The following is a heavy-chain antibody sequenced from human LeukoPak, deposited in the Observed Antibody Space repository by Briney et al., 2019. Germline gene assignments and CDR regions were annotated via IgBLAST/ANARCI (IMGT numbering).Heavy chain of an antibody. CDR1: VFSFSIHG. CDR2: IPYDGSNK. CDR3: AKDYSSWLLDY. Sequence: QTGGSLRLSCAASVFSFSIHGIHWVRQAPGKGLEWVAFIPYDGSNKYYADSVKGRLTISRDNSKNMIYLQMNSLRAEDMAVYYCAKDYSSWLLDYWGQGTLVTVSS. D-gene: IGHD3-9*01. J-gene: IGHJ4*02. V-gene: IGHV3-30*02.